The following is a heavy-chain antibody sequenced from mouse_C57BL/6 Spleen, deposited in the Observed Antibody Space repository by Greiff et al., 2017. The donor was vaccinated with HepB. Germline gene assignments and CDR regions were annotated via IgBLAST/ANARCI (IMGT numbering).Heavy chain of an antibody. CDR1: GFTFTDYY. CDR2: IRNKANGYTT. Sequence: EVQLVESGGGLVQPGGSLSLSCAASGFTFTDYYMSWVRQPPGKALEWLGFIRNKANGYTTEYSASVKGRFTISRDNSQSILYLQMNALRAEDSATYYCARYPNWVFDYWGQGTTLTVSS. J-gene: IGHJ2*01. V-gene: IGHV7-3*01. CDR3: ARYPNWVFDY. D-gene: IGHD4-1*02.